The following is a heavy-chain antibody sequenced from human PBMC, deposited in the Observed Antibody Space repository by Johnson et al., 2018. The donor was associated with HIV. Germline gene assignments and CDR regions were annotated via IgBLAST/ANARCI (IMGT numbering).Heavy chain of an antibody. J-gene: IGHJ3*02. V-gene: IGHV3-30*02. CDR1: GFTFSSYG. Sequence: QVQLVESGGGVVQPGGSLRLSCAAPGFTFSSYGMHWVRQAPGKGLEWVAFIRYDGSNKYYADSVKGRFTISRDNSKNTLYLQMNSLRAEDTAVYYCAMGTGDHDAFDIWGQGTMVTVSS. CDR2: IRYDGSNK. CDR3: AMGTGDHDAFDI. D-gene: IGHD3/OR15-3a*01.